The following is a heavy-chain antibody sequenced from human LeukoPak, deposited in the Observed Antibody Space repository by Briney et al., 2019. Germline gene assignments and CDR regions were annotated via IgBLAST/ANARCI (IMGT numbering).Heavy chain of an antibody. Sequence: GGSLRLSCAASGFTVSSNYMSWVRQAPGKGLEGVSVIYSGGSTYYADSVKGRFTLSRDNSKNTLYLQMNSLRAEDTAVYYCARGRYDSSGYYRSSPDWYFDLWGRGTLVTVSS. V-gene: IGHV3-53*01. J-gene: IGHJ2*01. CDR3: ARGRYDSSGYYRSSPDWYFDL. CDR1: GFTVSSNY. D-gene: IGHD3-22*01. CDR2: IYSGGST.